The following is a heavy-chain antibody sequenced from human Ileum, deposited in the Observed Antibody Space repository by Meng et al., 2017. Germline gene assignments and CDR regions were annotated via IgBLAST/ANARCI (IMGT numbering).Heavy chain of an antibody. CDR1: GGSVSSANSY. V-gene: IGHV4-61*01. CDR2: VYNTGNT. J-gene: IGHJ2*01. Sequence: QVRLQESGPGLVRPSATLSLTCTVSGGSVSSANSYWSWIRQTPGKGLEWIGYVYNTGNTNSNPSLRSRLTMSVDTSNSQFSLKLTSVTAADTAVYYCASWHFDFWGRGTLVTVSS. CDR3: ASWHFDF.